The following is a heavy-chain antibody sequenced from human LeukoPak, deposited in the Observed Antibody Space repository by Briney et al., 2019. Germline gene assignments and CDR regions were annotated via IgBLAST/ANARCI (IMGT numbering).Heavy chain of an antibody. V-gene: IGHV4-34*01. CDR3: ARSSGDYEPYAFDY. J-gene: IGHJ4*02. CDR2: INHSGST. D-gene: IGHD2-21*02. CDR1: GGSFSGYY. Sequence: SETLSLTCAVYGGSFSGYYWSWIRQPPGKGLEWIGEINHSGSTNYNPSLKSRVTISVDTSKNQFSLKLSSVTAADTAVYYCARSSGDYEPYAFDYWGQGTLVTVPS.